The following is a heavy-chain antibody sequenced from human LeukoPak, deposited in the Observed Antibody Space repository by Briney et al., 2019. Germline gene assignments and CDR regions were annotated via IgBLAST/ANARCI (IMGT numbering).Heavy chain of an antibody. CDR3: AGLKIVPTAVAH. CDR2: IYPGDFDT. D-gene: IGHD2-2*01. J-gene: IGHJ4*02. V-gene: IGHV5-51*01. Sequence: GESLKTSCKGSGYNFATYWIGWARHMPGKGLEWMGIIYPGDFDTRYSPSFQGQVTFSVDRSINTAYLHWSSLKTSDTAIYFCAGLKIVPTAVAHWGQGTLVSVSP. CDR1: GYNFATYW.